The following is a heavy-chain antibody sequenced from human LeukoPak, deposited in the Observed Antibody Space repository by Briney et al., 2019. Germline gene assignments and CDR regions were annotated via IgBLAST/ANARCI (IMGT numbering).Heavy chain of an antibody. J-gene: IGHJ4*02. D-gene: IGHD3-3*01. V-gene: IGHV3-7*01. CDR2: IKQDGSEK. CDR1: GFTFSSYW. Sequence: PGGSLRLSCAASGFTFSSYWMSWVRQAPGKGLEWVANIKQDGSEKYYVDSVKGRFTISRGNAKNSLYLQMNSLRAEDTAVYYCARDGYYDFWSGSHDYWGQGTLVTVSS. CDR3: ARDGYYDFWSGSHDY.